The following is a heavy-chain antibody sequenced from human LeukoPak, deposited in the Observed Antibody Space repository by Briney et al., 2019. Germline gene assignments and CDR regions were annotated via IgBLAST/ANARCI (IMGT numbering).Heavy chain of an antibody. CDR1: GFTFSSYS. CDR3: ARPKYCSSTSCYQEFDY. J-gene: IGHJ4*02. Sequence: GGSLRLSCAASGFTFSSYSMNWVRQAPGKGLEWVAVISYDGSNKYYADSVKGRFTISRDNSKNTLYLQMNSLRAEDTAVYYCARPKYCSSTSCYQEFDYWGQGTLVTVSS. V-gene: IGHV3-30*03. CDR2: ISYDGSNK. D-gene: IGHD2-2*01.